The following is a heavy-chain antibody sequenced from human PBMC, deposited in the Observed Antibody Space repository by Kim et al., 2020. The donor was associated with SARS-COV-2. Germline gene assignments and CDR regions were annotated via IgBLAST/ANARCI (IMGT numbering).Heavy chain of an antibody. J-gene: IGHJ4*02. Sequence: SVKVSCKASGGTFSSYAISWVRQAPGQGLEWMGGIIPIFGTANYAQKFQGRVTITADESTSTAYMELSSLRSEDTAVYYCASSLGPDILTGYYRFDYWGQGTLVTVSS. CDR2: IIPIFGTA. CDR3: ASSLGPDILTGYYRFDY. D-gene: IGHD3-9*01. V-gene: IGHV1-69*13. CDR1: GGTFSSYA.